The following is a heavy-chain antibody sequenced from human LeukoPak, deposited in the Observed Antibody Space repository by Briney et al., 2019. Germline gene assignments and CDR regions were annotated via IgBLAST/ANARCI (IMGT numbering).Heavy chain of an antibody. CDR2: IYYSGST. Sequence: SQTLSLTCTVSGGSISSYYWSWIRQPPGKGLEWIGYIYYSGSTNYNPSLKSRVTISVDTSKNQFSLKLSSVTAADTAVYYCASMARGVRHFDYWGQGTLVTVSS. CDR3: ASMARGVRHFDY. D-gene: IGHD3-10*01. J-gene: IGHJ4*02. CDR1: GGSISSYY. V-gene: IGHV4-59*08.